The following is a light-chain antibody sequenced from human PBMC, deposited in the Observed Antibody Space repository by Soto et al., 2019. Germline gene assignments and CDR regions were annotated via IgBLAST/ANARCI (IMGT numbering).Light chain of an antibody. J-gene: IGKJ4*01. CDR3: QQYHTWLIT. CDR1: QSISSW. Sequence: DIQMTQSPSTLSASVGDRVTITCRASQSISSWLAWYQQKPGKAPKLLIYDASSLESGVPSRFSGSGSGTEFTLTISSLQPDDFATYYCQQYHTWLITFGGGTKVEIK. CDR2: DAS. V-gene: IGKV1-5*01.